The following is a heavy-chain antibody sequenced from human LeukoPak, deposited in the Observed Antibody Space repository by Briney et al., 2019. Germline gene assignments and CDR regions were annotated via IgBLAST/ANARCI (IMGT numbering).Heavy chain of an antibody. CDR1: GFTFSSSA. CDR3: AKGMSGICYSGLHC. V-gene: IGHV3-23*01. Sequence: GGSLRLSCAASGFTFSSSAMTWVRQAPGKGLEWVSVISGSGDSTFYADSVKGRFTISRDSSKNTVYLQMNSLRAGDTAIYYCAKGMSGICYSGLHCWGQGTLVTVSS. D-gene: IGHD2-15*01. CDR2: ISGSGDST. J-gene: IGHJ4*02.